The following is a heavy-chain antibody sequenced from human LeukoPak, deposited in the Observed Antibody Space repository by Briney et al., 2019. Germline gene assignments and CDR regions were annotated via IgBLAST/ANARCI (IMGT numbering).Heavy chain of an antibody. D-gene: IGHD2-2*02. CDR2: INHSGST. J-gene: IGHJ6*02. CDR3: ARAPYCSSTSCYSPSYYYYYGMDV. CDR1: GGSFSGYY. V-gene: IGHV4-34*01. Sequence: SGTLSLTCAVYGGSFSGYYWSWIRQPPGKGLEWIGEINHSGSTNYNPSLKSRVTISVDTSKNQFSLKLSSVTAADTAVYYCARAPYCSSTSCYSPSYYYYYGMDVWGQGTTVTVSS.